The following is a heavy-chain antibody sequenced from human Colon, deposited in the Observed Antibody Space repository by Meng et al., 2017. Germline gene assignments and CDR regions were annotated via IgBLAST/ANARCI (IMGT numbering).Heavy chain of an antibody. D-gene: IGHD3-22*01. Sequence: SETLSLTCTVSGGSISSYYWSWIRQPPGKGLEWIGYIYHSATTNYNPSLKSRVTISVDSSNNQFSLKLSSVTAADTAVYYCARDNDSWSPFDYWGQGTLVTVSS. CDR2: IYHSATT. V-gene: IGHV4-59*01. CDR1: GGSISSYY. J-gene: IGHJ4*02. CDR3: ARDNDSWSPFDY.